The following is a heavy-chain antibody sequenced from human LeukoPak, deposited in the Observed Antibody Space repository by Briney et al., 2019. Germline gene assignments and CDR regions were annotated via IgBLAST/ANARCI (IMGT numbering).Heavy chain of an antibody. D-gene: IGHD3-3*01. CDR1: GYTFTGYY. J-gene: IGHJ4*02. CDR3: ARVNWSRVTDY. CDR2: INPSGGST. Sequence: ASVKVSCKASGYTFTGYYMHWVRQAPGQGLEWMGIINPSGGSTSYAQKFQGRVTMTRDTSTSTVYMELSSLRSEDTAVYYCARVNWSRVTDYWGQGTLVTVSS. V-gene: IGHV1-46*01.